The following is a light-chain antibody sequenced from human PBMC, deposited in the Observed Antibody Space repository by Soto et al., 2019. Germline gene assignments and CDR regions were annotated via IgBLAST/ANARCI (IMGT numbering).Light chain of an antibody. J-gene: IGKJ5*01. CDR1: QDISNY. CDR3: QQYDNLLRIT. CDR2: DAS. V-gene: IGKV1-33*01. Sequence: DIQMTQSPSSLSASVGDRVTITCQASQDISNYLKWYQQKPGKAPKLLIYDASNLETGVPSRFSGSGSGTDFTFTISSLQPEDIATYYCQQYDNLLRITFGQGTRLEIK.